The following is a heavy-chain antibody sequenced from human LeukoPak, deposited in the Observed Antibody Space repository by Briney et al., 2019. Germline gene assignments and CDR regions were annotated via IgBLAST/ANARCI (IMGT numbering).Heavy chain of an antibody. CDR2: IRSKAYGGTT. V-gene: IGHV3-49*03. J-gene: IGHJ4*02. D-gene: IGHD6-13*01. CDR1: GFTFGDYA. Sequence: GGSLRLSCTASGFTFGDYAMSWFRQAPGKGLEWVGFIRSKAYGGTTEYAASVKGRFTISRDDSKSIAYLQMNSLKTEDTAVYYCTRGVSSSWMGGPYFDYWGQGTLVTVSS. CDR3: TRGVSSSWMGGPYFDY.